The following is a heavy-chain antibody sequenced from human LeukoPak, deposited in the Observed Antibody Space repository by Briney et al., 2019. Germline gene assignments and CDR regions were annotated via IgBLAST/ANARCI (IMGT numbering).Heavy chain of an antibody. CDR1: GFTFSSYD. J-gene: IGHJ4*02. CDR2: IGTAGDT. CDR3: AREAAGHFDY. Sequence: PGGSLRPSCAASGFTFSSYDMHWVRQATGKGLEWVSAIGTAGDTYYPGSVKGRFTISRENAKNSSYLQMNSLRAGDTAVYYCAREAAGHFDYWGQGTLITVSS. D-gene: IGHD6-13*01. V-gene: IGHV3-13*01.